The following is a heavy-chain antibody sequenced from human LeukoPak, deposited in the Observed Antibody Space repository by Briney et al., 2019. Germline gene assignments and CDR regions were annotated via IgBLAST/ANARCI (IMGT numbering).Heavy chain of an antibody. CDR2: ISGSGGST. CDR3: ARWGSGSIRFYLDY. CDR1: GFTFSSYA. Sequence: GSLRLSCAASGFTFSSYAMSWVRQAPGKGLEWVSAISGSGGSTYYADSVKGRFTISRDNSKNTLYLQMNSLRAEDTAVCYCARWGSGSIRFYLDYWGQGTLVTVSS. D-gene: IGHD3-10*01. J-gene: IGHJ4*02. V-gene: IGHV3-23*01.